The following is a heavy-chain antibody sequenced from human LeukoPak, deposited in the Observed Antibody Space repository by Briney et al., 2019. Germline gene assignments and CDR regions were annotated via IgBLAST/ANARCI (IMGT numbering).Heavy chain of an antibody. J-gene: IGHJ4*02. D-gene: IGHD6-13*01. Sequence: GGSLRLSCGASGFTFSTYWMQWVRQAPGRGLVLVSRINGDGGSRNYADSVKGRFTISRDNAKNTLYLQMSSLRVEDRAVYYCASASSHRTAAGGDYWGQGTLVTVST. CDR3: ASASSHRTAAGGDY. CDR2: INGDGGSR. V-gene: IGHV3-74*01. CDR1: GFTFSTYW.